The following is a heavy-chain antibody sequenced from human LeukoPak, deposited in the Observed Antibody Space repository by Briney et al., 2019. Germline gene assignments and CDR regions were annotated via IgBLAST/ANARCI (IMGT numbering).Heavy chain of an antibody. V-gene: IGHV4-38-2*01. J-gene: IGHJ5*02. CDR1: GYSISSGYY. CDR2: IYHSGST. Sequence: SETLSLTCAVSGYSISSGYYWGWIRQPPEKGLEWIGSIYHSGSTYYDPSLKSRVTISVDTSKNQFSLKLSSVTAADTAVYYCARHRDYSNRRCGFDPWGQGTLVTVSS. D-gene: IGHD4-11*01. CDR3: ARHRDYSNRRCGFDP.